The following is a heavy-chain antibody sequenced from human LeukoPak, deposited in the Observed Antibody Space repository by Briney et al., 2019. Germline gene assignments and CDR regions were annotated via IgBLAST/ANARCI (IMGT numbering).Heavy chain of an antibody. CDR3: ARVSSSGWRRFKGNDAFDI. D-gene: IGHD6-19*01. V-gene: IGHV3-66*01. CDR2: IYSGGST. J-gene: IGHJ3*02. Sequence: PGGSLRLSCAASGFTFSSYWMSWVRQAPGKGLEWVSLIYSGGSTYYADSVKGRFTISRDNSKNTLYLQMNSLRAEDTAVYYCARVSSSGWRRFKGNDAFDIWGQGTVVTVSS. CDR1: GFTFSSYW.